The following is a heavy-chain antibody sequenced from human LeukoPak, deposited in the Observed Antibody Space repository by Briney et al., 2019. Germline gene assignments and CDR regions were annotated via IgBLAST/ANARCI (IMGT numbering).Heavy chain of an antibody. CDR1: GGSISSGGYY. D-gene: IGHD3-9*01. CDR2: IYHSGST. V-gene: IGHV4-30-2*01. Sequence: PSQTLSLTCTVSGGSISSGGYYWSWIRQPPGKGLEWIGYIYHSGSTYYNPSLKSRVTISVDRSKNQFSLKLSSVTAADTAVYYCAGDIPTGYHDYWGQGTLVTVSS. CDR3: AGDIPTGYHDY. J-gene: IGHJ4*02.